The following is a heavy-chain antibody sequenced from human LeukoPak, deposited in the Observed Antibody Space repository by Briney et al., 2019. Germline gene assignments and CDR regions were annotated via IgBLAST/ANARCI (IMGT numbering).Heavy chain of an antibody. CDR1: GGSVRRSRFH. CDR3: ATPAGNAFDI. D-gene: IGHD3-10*01. CDR2: IYYSGST. Sequence: SETLSLTCTLSGGSVRRSRFHWGWIRQPPGKGLEWIGNIYYSGSTSYKPSLKSRVTMSLDTPKNQFSLTLRSLTAADTAVYYCATPAGNAFDIWGQGIMVTVSS. V-gene: IGHV4-39*07. J-gene: IGHJ3*02.